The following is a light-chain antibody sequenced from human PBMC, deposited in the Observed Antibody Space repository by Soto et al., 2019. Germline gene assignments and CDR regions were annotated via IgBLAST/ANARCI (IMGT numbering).Light chain of an antibody. Sequence: QAVVTQEPSLTVSPRGTVTLTCASSTGPVTSGHYPYWFQQKPGQAPRTLIYDTTNKHSWTPSRFSGSLLGGKAALTLSGAQPEDEAEYFCLLSYSSTVVFGGGTKLTVL. J-gene: IGLJ2*01. CDR1: TGPVTSGHY. CDR2: DTT. CDR3: LLSYSSTVV. V-gene: IGLV7-46*01.